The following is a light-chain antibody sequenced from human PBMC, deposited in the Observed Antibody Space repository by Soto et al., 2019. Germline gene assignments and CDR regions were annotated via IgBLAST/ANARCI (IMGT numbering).Light chain of an antibody. J-gene: IGKJ1*01. V-gene: IGKV3-15*01. CDR3: QQYNNWPGT. CDR2: GAS. CDR1: QSISGN. Sequence: IIMTQSPATLSVSPGERVTLSCRASQSISGNLAWYQHKPGQAPRLLISGASARATGFPARFSGSGSGTGFTLTISSLQSEDFAVYYCQQYNNWPGTFGQGTKVDIK.